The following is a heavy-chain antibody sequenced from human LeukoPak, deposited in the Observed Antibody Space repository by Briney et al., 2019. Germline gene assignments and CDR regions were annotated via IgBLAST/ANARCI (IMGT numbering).Heavy chain of an antibody. D-gene: IGHD4-17*01. CDR1: GFTFSNYA. Sequence: GGSLRLSCAASGFTFSNYAMTWVRLAPGKGLEWVSSISGSGGSTAYADSVKGRFTMYRDNARDTLYLQMNNLRVEDTDVYYCGRDPNGVYSGAFDLWGKGTLVTVSS. CDR2: ISGSGGST. V-gene: IGHV3-23*01. J-gene: IGHJ3*01. CDR3: GRDPNGVYSGAFDL.